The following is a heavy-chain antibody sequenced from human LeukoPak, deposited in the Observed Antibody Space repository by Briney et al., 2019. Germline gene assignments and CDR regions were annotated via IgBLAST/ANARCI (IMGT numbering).Heavy chain of an antibody. D-gene: IGHD2-15*01. J-gene: IGHJ4*02. V-gene: IGHV1-2*02. CDR1: GYTXTGYY. CDR3: ARVESLYCSSGSCYDY. CDR2: INPNSGGT. Sequence: ASVKVSCKASGYTXTGYYIHGVRQAPGQGLEWMGWINPNSGGTKYAQKFQGRVTMTRDTSISTAYMELNRLISDDTAVYYCARVESLYCSSGSCYDYWGQGTLVTASS.